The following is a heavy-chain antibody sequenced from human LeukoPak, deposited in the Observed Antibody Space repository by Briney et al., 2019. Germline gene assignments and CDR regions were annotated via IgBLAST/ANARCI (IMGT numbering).Heavy chain of an antibody. D-gene: IGHD3-22*01. CDR2: IWYDGSNK. CDR3: ARGDYYDSSGYYFPDAFDI. J-gene: IGHJ3*02. V-gene: IGHV3-33*07. Sequence: GGSLRLSCAASGFTFSSYGMYWVRQAPGKGLEWVAVIWYDGSNKYYVDSVQGRFTISRDNSKNTLYLQMSSLRAEDTAVYYCARGDYYDSSGYYFPDAFDIWGQGTMVTVSS. CDR1: GFTFSSYG.